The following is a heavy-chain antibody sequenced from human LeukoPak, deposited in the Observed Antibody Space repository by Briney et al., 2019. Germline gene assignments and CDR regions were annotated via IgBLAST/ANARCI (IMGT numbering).Heavy chain of an antibody. Sequence: SETLSLTCAVYGGSLSGYYWSWIRQPPEKGPEWIGEINHSGSTNYNPSLKSRVTISVDTSTNQFSLKLSSVTAADTAVYYCARRPLRYSVIGSNYMDVWGKGNTVTISS. CDR3: ARRPLRYSVIGSNYMDV. CDR2: INHSGST. CDR1: GGSLSGYY. V-gene: IGHV4-34*01. J-gene: IGHJ6*03. D-gene: IGHD3-9*01.